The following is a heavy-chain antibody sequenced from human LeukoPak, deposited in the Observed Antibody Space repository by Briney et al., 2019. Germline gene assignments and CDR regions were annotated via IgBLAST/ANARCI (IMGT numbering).Heavy chain of an antibody. CDR2: ISSSGSTI. CDR3: ARVGPRLLWFGENYYGMDV. V-gene: IGHV3-11*01. Sequence: GGSLRLSCAASGFTFSDYYMSWIRQAPGKGLEWVSYISSSGSTIYYADSVKGRFTISRDNAKNSLYLQMNSLRAEDTAVYYCARVGPRLLWFGENYYGMDVWGQGTTVTVSS. D-gene: IGHD3-10*01. CDR1: GFTFSDYY. J-gene: IGHJ6*02.